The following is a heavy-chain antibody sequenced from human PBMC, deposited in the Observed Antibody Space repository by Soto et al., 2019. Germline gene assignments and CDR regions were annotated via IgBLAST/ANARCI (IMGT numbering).Heavy chain of an antibody. Sequence: GGSLRLSCAASGFTFSSYSMSWVRQAPGKGLEWVSSIIISSSSIYYAYSLKGRFTISRDNAKNSLYLHMNSLTAEDTAVYYCARGYDTSGYWTAFDSGGQGALVTVPS. V-gene: IGHV3-21*01. CDR2: IIISSSSI. CDR1: GFTFSSYS. D-gene: IGHD3-22*01. J-gene: IGHJ4*02. CDR3: ARGYDTSGYWTAFDS.